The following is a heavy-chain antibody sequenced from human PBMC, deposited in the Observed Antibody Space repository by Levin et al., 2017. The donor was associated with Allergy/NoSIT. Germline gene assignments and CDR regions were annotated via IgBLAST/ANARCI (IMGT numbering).Heavy chain of an antibody. J-gene: IGHJ6*02. Sequence: GASVKVSCKASGYTFTTHDINWVRQATGQGPEWMGWMNPDSGNTGYAQKFRGRVTMTRDTSITTAYMELSSLTSEDTAVYYCARTGCRTGSCNYFYKGMDVWGQGTTVTVSS. CDR2: MNPDSGNT. V-gene: IGHV1-8*01. CDR3: ARTGCRTGSCNYFYKGMDV. CDR1: GYTFTTHD. D-gene: IGHD2-15*01.